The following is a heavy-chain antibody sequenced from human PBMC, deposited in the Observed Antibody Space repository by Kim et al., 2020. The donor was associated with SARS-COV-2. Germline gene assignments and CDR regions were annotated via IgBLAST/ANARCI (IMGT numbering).Heavy chain of an antibody. V-gene: IGHV3-9*01. Sequence: SVDSVKGRFTISRDNANNLLFLQMNSLKVEDTALYYCVSRSSSYSFDHWGQGTLVTVSS. J-gene: IGHJ4*02. D-gene: IGHD2-15*01. CDR3: VSRSSSYSFDH.